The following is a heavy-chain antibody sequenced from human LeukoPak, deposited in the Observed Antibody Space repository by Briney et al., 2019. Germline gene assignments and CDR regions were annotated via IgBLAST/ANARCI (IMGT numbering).Heavy chain of an antibody. V-gene: IGHV4-39*07. CDR3: ARETTFTMVRGVVDY. CDR2: IYYSGST. Sequence: SETLSLTCTVSGGSISSSSYYWGWIRQPPGKGLEWIGSIYYSGSTYYNPSLKSRVTISVDTSKNQFSLKLSSVTAADTAVYYCARETTFTMVRGVVDYWGQGTLVTVS. J-gene: IGHJ4*02. CDR1: GGSISSSSYY. D-gene: IGHD3-10*01.